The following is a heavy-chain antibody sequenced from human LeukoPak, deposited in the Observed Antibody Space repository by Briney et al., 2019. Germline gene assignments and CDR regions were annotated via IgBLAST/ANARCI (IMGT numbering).Heavy chain of an antibody. CDR2: ITSDGSGI. CDR3: ASGRLVGAPDY. D-gene: IGHD1-26*01. Sequence: GGSLRLSCAASGFTFSTYWMHWVRQAPGKGLVWVSRITSDGSGIGYADSVKGRFSTSRDNAKNTLYLQMNSLRAEDTAVYYCASGRLVGAPDYWGQGTLVTVSS. J-gene: IGHJ4*02. V-gene: IGHV3-74*01. CDR1: GFTFSTYW.